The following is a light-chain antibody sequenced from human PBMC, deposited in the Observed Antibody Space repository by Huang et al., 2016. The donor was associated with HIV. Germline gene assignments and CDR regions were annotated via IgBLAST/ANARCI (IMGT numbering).Light chain of an antibody. V-gene: IGKV3-15*01. CDR2: GAS. CDR3: QQYDNWPPI. Sequence: EIVMTQSPATLSVSPGERATLSCRASQSVSSNLAWYQQKPGQAPRLLMYGASTRATGSPARFSGSGSGTEFTLTISSLQSEDFAVYYCQQYDNWPPIFGQGTKLEIK. CDR1: QSVSSN. J-gene: IGKJ2*01.